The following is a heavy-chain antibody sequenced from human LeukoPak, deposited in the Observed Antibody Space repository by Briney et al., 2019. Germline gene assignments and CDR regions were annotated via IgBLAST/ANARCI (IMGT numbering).Heavy chain of an antibody. CDR2: IRSKVHGGTA. D-gene: IGHD3/OR15-3a*01. Sequence: GGPLSLSCTTSGFTFGDYAMSLVRKAPGKGQEWVGFIRSKVHGGTAEYAASVKGRFTSSRDDSNSIAYLQMLSLKTEDTAVYYCPRDRDYDFWTTNSSIDYWGQGTLVTVSS. J-gene: IGHJ4*02. V-gene: IGHV3-49*04. CDR3: PRDRDYDFWTTNSSIDY. CDR1: GFTFGDYA.